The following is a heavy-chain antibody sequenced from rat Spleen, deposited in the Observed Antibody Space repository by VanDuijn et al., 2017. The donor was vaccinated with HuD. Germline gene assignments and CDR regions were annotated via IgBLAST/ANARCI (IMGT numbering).Heavy chain of an antibody. CDR3: VRFIAEHVFDY. CDR1: GFTFSDFY. V-gene: IGHV5-29*01. J-gene: IGHJ2*01. CDR2: ISYDGSKT. D-gene: IGHD1-2*01. Sequence: EVQLVESYGGLVQPGRSLKLSCAASGFTFSDFYMAWVRQAPTKGLEWVATISYDGSKTYYRDSVKGRFTISRDNGRRILNLHMDSLRSEDTAIYYCVRFIAEHVFDYWGQGVMVTVSS.